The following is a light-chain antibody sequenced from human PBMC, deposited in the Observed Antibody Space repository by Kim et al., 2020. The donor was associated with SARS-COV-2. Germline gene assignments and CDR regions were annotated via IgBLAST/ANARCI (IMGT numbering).Light chain of an antibody. CDR1: QSVTSTY. CDR2: GAT. J-gene: IGKJ1*01. CDR3: QQYIRSPPAWA. Sequence: EIVLAQSPGTLSLSPGERATLSCRASQSVTSTYLAWYQQKPSQAPRLLIYGATNRATGIPDRFSGSGSGTDFTLTISRLEPEDFAVYYCQQYIRSPPAWAFGQGTKVDIK. V-gene: IGKV3-20*01.